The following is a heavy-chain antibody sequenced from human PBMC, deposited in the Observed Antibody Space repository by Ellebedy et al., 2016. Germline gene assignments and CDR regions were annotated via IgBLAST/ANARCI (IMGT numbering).Heavy chain of an antibody. V-gene: IGHV3-53*01. CDR2: IDSGGSP. Sequence: GGSLRLSCAASGFTVSKNYMNWVRQAPGKGLEWVSVIDSGGSPFYADSVKGRFTISRDTSKNTVDLQMNSLRAEDTAVYYCAGDTRAYSSGFHYYYGMDVWGQGTTVTVSS. CDR1: GFTVSKNY. J-gene: IGHJ6*02. D-gene: IGHD6-19*01. CDR3: AGDTRAYSSGFHYYYGMDV.